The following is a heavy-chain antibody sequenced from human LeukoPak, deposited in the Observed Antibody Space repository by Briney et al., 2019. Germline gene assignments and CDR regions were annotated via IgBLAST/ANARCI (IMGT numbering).Heavy chain of an antibody. CDR1: RYTFTSYG. Sequence: APLKVSCKASRYTFTSYGISWVRQAPGQRLEWMGWISVYNDNTNYAQKLQGRVTMTTDTSTSTAYMELRSLRSDDTAVYYCARGGLRFPYYYMDVWGKGTTVTVSS. CDR3: ARGGLRFPYYYMDV. CDR2: ISVYNDNT. J-gene: IGHJ6*03. V-gene: IGHV1-18*01. D-gene: IGHD4-17*01.